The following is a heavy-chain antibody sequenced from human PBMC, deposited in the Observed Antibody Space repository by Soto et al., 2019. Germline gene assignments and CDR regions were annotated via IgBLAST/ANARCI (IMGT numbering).Heavy chain of an antibody. J-gene: IGHJ6*02. CDR1: GYTFTGYY. CDR2: INPNSGGT. V-gene: IGHV1-2*04. D-gene: IGHD2-15*01. Sequence: ASVKVSCKASGYTFTGYYMHWVRQAPGQGLEWMGWINPNSGGTNYAQKFQGWVTMTRDTSISTANMELSRLRSDDTAVYYCARGTPVVAATFGAGDYGMDVWGQGTTVTVSS. CDR3: ARGTPVVAATFGAGDYGMDV.